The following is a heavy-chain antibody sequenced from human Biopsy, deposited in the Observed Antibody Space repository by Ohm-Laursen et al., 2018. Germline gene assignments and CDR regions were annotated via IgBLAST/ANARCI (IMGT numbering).Heavy chain of an antibody. D-gene: IGHD3-3*01. CDR1: CGSIISYY. CDR2: VYNGGIT. J-gene: IGHJ5*02. CDR3: ARTPRDSFWSGSYKRGLWFDP. Sequence: SETLSLTCSVSCGSIISYYWTWIRQPPGKGLEWIGHVYNGGITNYNPSLKSRVTISKDTSKNQFSLQVNSVTAADTAVYYCARTPRDSFWSGSYKRGLWFDPWGQGTLVIVSS. V-gene: IGHV4-59*01.